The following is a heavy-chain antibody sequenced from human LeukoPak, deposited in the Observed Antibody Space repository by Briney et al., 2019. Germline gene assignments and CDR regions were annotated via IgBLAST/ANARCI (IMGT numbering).Heavy chain of an antibody. CDR1: GFTFSSYS. CDR3: TRPRLGYDYLLDY. J-gene: IGHJ4*02. D-gene: IGHD5-12*01. V-gene: IGHV3-21*01. CDR2: ISSSSSYI. Sequence: PGGSLRLSCAASGFTFSSYSMNWVRQAPGKGLEWVSFISSSSSYIYYADSMKGRFTISRDNAKNSLYLQMNSLRAEDTAVYYCTRPRLGYDYLLDYWGQGTLVTVSS.